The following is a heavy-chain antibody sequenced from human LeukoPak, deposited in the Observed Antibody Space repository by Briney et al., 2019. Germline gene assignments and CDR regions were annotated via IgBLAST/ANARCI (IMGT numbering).Heavy chain of an antibody. CDR2: ISGSGGST. Sequence: GGFLRLSCAASGFTFSIYAMSRVRQAPGKGLEWVSAISGSGGSTYYADSVKGRFTISRDNSKNTLYLQMNSLRAEDTAVYYCAKQHAAYDIRERVDYWGQGTLVTVSS. D-gene: IGHD3-9*01. J-gene: IGHJ4*02. V-gene: IGHV3-23*01. CDR3: AKQHAAYDIRERVDY. CDR1: GFTFSIYA.